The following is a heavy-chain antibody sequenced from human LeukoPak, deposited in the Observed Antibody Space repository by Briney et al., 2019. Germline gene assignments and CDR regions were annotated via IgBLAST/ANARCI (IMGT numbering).Heavy chain of an antibody. D-gene: IGHD3-3*01. J-gene: IGHJ6*03. CDR3: ARELNYDFWSGYYPYYYYYMDV. CDR2: IYYSGST. CDR1: GGSISSYY. V-gene: IGHV4-59*01. Sequence: SETLSLTCTVSGGSISSYYWSWIRQPPGKGLEWIGYIYYSGSTNYNPSLKSRATISVDTSKNQFSLKLSSVTAADTAVYYCARELNYDFWSGYYPYYYYYMDVWGKGTTVTVSS.